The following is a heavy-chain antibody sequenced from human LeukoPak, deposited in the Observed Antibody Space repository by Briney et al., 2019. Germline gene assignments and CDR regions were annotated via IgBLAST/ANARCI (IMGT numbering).Heavy chain of an antibody. V-gene: IGHV3-7*01. CDR2: IKEDGSEK. Sequence: GGSLRLSCAASEFTFSNYWMSWVRQAPGKGLEWVANIKEDGSEKYYVDSVMGRFTISRDNAKNSLYLQMNSLRAEDTAVYYCARETWLVRPYYYYGMDVWGQGTTVTVSS. J-gene: IGHJ6*02. D-gene: IGHD6-19*01. CDR3: ARETWLVRPYYYYGMDV. CDR1: EFTFSNYW.